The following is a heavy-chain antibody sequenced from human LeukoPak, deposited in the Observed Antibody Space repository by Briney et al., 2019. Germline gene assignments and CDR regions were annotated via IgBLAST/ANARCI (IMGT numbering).Heavy chain of an antibody. D-gene: IGHD2-8*01. V-gene: IGHV1-8*01. CDR2: MSPKSGYI. Sequence: ASVKVSCKPSGYTFTTYDINWVRQATGQGLEWMGWMSPKSGYIYFARKFKGRVTVATDTSASIAYMELSSLRSEDTAIYYCATSRSCDNGVCPFDYWGQGTLVTVSS. CDR3: ATSRSCDNGVCPFDY. CDR1: GYTFTTYD. J-gene: IGHJ4*02.